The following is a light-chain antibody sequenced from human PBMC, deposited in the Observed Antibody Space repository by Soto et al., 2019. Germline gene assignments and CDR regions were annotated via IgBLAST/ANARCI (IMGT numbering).Light chain of an antibody. CDR3: CSYAGSNNFYV. Sequence: QSVLTQPPPASGSPGQSVTISCAGTSNDVGYYDFVSWHQQYPGKAPKVIIYDVTKRPSGVPDRFSGSRSGNTASLTISGLRAEDEAYYYCCSYAGSNNFYVFGSGTKVTVL. V-gene: IGLV2-8*01. J-gene: IGLJ1*01. CDR1: SNDVGYYDF. CDR2: DVT.